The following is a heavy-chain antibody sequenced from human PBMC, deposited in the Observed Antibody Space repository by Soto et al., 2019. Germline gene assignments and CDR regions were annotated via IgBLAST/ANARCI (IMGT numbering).Heavy chain of an antibody. CDR3: ARVARIAAAGTSFDY. V-gene: IGHV1-46*01. J-gene: IGHJ4*02. Sequence: SVKVSCKASGDTFTSYYIHWVRQAPGQGLEWMGIINPSGGSTSYAQKFQGRVTMTRDTSTSTVYKELSSLRSEDTAVYYCARVARIAAAGTSFDYWGQGTLVTVS. CDR1: GDTFTSYY. CDR2: INPSGGST. D-gene: IGHD6-13*01.